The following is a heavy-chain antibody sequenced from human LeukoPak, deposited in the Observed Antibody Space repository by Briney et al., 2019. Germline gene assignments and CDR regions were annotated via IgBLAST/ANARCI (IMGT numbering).Heavy chain of an antibody. CDR1: DGSINSYY. D-gene: IGHD3-3*01. CDR2: IYYNGNT. CDR3: ARSRVQYDFWSGFPYYYYGMDV. Sequence: SETLSLTCSVSDGSINSYYWNWIRRPPGKGLEWIGYIYYNGNTNYSPSLKSRVTMSVDTSKNLFSLKVSSVTAADTAVYYCARSRVQYDFWSGFPYYYYGMDVWGQGTTVTVSS. J-gene: IGHJ6*02. V-gene: IGHV4-59*01.